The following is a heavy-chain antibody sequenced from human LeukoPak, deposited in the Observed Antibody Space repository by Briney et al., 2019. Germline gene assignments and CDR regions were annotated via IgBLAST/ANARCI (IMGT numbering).Heavy chain of an antibody. CDR1: GDSITSRSFY. CDR2: VYYNGRT. CDR3: ARRGNGSFYYFDD. V-gene: IGHV4-39*02. Sequence: SETLSLTCFVSGDSITSRSFYWGWIRQPPGKNREWIGNVYYNGRTSYNPSLKTRVTISVDTSRNHFSLKLTSVTAADTAVYYCARRGNGSFYYFDDWGQGTLVTVSS. J-gene: IGHJ4*02. D-gene: IGHD1-26*01.